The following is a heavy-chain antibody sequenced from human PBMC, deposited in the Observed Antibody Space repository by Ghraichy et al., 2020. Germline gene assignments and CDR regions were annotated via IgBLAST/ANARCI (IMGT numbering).Heavy chain of an antibody. CDR2: TYYRSKWDN. CDR1: GVSVSSNSTA. CDR3: ARGLAKQLPLGV. D-gene: IGHD1-1*01. J-gene: IGHJ6*02. Sequence: SETLSLTCAISGVSVSSNSTAWNWIRQSPSRGLEWLGRTYYRSKWDNDDAVSVKSRIIINPDTSKNQFSLPLNSVTPEDTAVYFCARGLAKQLPLGVWGQGTTVTVSS. V-gene: IGHV6-1*01.